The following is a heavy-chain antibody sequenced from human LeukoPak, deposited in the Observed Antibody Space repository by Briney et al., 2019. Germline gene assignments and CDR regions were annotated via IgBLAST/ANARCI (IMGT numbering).Heavy chain of an antibody. CDR3: ARDQVNYYDSFDY. J-gene: IGHJ4*02. CDR2: FISSIRIL. CDR1: GFTFSTYS. D-gene: IGHD3-22*01. V-gene: IGHV3-48*01. Sequence: GGSLRLSCAASGFTFSTYSMNWVRQAPGKGLEGVSYFISSIRILYYPDSLKGRFTISKDNAKNSLYLQMNSLRAEDTAVYYGARDQVNYYDSFDYWAREPWSPSPQ.